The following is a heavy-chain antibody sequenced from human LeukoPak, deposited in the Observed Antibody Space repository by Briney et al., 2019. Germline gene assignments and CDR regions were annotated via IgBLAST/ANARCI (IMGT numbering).Heavy chain of an antibody. CDR3: ASTRPPGGLYNGFDP. J-gene: IGHJ5*02. CDR1: GYTFTGYY. CDR2: INPNSGGT. D-gene: IGHD2-15*01. Sequence: ASVKVSCKASGYTFTGYYMHWVRQAPGQGLEWMGWINPNSGGTNYAQKFQGRVTMTRDTSISTAYMELSRLRSDDTAVYYCASTRPPGGLYNGFDPWGQGTLVTVSS. V-gene: IGHV1-2*02.